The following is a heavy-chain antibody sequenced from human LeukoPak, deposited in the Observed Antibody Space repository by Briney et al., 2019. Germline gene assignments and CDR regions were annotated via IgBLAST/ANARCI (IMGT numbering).Heavy chain of an antibody. J-gene: IGHJ4*02. CDR2: ITTSDGNT. CDR1: GFTFSSYT. D-gene: IGHD7-27*01. V-gene: IGHV3-23*01. Sequence: GGSLRLSCAASGFTFSSYTMSWVRQAPGKGLEWVSTITTSDGNTYYADFVKGRFTVSRDNSKNTLYLQMNSLRAEDTAVYYCAKDGGLWVSAHWGDSWGRGTLVTVSS. CDR3: AKDGGLWVSAHWGDS.